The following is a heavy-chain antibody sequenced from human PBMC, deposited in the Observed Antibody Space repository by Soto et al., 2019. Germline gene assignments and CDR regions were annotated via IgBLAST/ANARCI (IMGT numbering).Heavy chain of an antibody. D-gene: IGHD2-21*01. CDR3: ARLDGYGGLLDY. Sequence: QLQLQESGPGLVRPSETLSLTCTVSGGSISSTGHYWGWVRQPPGKGLEWIGSIYYTGSTYFRPSLRSRVTISVDTSKNQFSLKLNSVTAADTAVYFCARLDGYGGLLDYWGQGTLVTVSS. J-gene: IGHJ4*02. CDR2: IYYTGST. CDR1: GGSISSTGHY. V-gene: IGHV4-39*01.